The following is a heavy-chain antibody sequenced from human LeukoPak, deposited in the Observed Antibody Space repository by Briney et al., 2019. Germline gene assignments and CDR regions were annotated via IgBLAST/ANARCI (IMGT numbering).Heavy chain of an antibody. J-gene: IGHJ4*02. D-gene: IGHD5-24*01. CDR2: ISGSGGST. Sequence: GGSLRLSCAASGFTFSSYAMSWVRQAPGTGLEWVSAISGSGGSTYYADSVKGRFTISRDNSKNTLYLQMNSLRAEDTAVYYCAKDRDGYKSGDFDYWGQGTLVTVSS. CDR1: GFTFSSYA. V-gene: IGHV3-23*01. CDR3: AKDRDGYKSGDFDY.